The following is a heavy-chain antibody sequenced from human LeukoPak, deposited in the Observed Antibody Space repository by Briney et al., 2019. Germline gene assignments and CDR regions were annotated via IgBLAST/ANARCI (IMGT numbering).Heavy chain of an antibody. CDR2: IYYSGST. J-gene: IGHJ5*02. CDR3: ARGVRFGWFDP. V-gene: IGHV4-59*01. Sequence: SETLSLTCTVSGGSISIYYWSWIRQPPGKGLEWIGYIYYSGSTNYNPSLKSRVTISVDTSKNQFSLKLSSVTAADTAVYYCARGVRFGWFDPWGQGTLVTVSS. CDR1: GGSISIYY. D-gene: IGHD3-16*01.